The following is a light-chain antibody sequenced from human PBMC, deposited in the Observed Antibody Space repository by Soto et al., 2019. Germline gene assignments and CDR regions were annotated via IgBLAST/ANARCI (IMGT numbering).Light chain of an antibody. CDR1: QSVSSSY. CDR2: GAS. J-gene: IGKJ2*01. CDR3: QQYYSTPYT. V-gene: IGKV3-20*01. Sequence: EIVLTQSPVTLSLSPGERATLSCRASQSVSSSYLAWYQQKPGQAPRLLIYGASSRATGIPDRFSGSGSGTDFTLTISSLQAEDVAVYYCQQYYSTPYTFGQGTKLEIK.